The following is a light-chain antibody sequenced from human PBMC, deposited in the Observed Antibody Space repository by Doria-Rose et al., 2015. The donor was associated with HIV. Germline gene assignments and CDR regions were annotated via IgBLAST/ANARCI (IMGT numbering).Light chain of an antibody. J-gene: IGKJ1*01. CDR1: QSFSSTY. V-gene: IGKV3-20*01. CDR3: HQYGTSWT. CDR2: DGS. Sequence: EIVLTQSPGTLSLSPGERATLSRRASQSFSSTYLAWYQQKPGQAPSLLIYDGSTRATGIPDRLSASGSGTDFTLTINRLEPEDFALYYCHQYGTSWTFGQGTKAEI.